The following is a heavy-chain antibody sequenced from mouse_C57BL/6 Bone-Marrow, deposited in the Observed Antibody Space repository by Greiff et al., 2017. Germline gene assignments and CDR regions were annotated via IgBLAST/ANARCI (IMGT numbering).Heavy chain of an antibody. D-gene: IGHD2-5*01. V-gene: IGHV1-15*01. CDR1: GYTFTDYE. Sequence: VQLVESGAELVRPGASVTLSCKASGYTFTDYEMHWVKQTPVHGLEWIGAIDPETGGTAYNQKFKGKAILTADKSSSTAYMELRSLTSEDSAVYYCTREGSNYPFAYWGQGTLVTVSA. CDR3: TREGSNYPFAY. CDR2: IDPETGGT. J-gene: IGHJ3*01.